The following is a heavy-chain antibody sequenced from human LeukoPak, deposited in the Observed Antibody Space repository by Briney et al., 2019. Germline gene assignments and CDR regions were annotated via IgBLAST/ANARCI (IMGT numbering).Heavy chain of an antibody. D-gene: IGHD5-24*01. CDR2: IYTSGST. CDR1: GGSISSGSYY. Sequence: SQTLSLTCTVSGGSISSGSYYWSWIRQPAGKGLEWIGRIYTSGSTNYNPSLKSRVTISVDTSKNQFSLKLSSVTAADTAVYYCARQPRMATFDYWAREPWSPSPQ. V-gene: IGHV4-61*02. J-gene: IGHJ4*02. CDR3: ARQPRMATFDY.